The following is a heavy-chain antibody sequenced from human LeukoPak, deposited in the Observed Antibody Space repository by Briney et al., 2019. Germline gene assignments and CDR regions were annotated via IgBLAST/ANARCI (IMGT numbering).Heavy chain of an antibody. D-gene: IGHD3-10*01. V-gene: IGHV4-34*01. Sequence: SETLSLTCAVYGGSFSGYYWSWIRQPPGKGLEWIGEISHSGSTNYNPSLKSRVTISVDTSKNQFSLKLSSVTAADTAVYYCARAPRLDYYGSGSYRYFDYWGQGTLVTVSS. J-gene: IGHJ4*02. CDR2: ISHSGST. CDR3: ARAPRLDYYGSGSYRYFDY. CDR1: GGSFSGYY.